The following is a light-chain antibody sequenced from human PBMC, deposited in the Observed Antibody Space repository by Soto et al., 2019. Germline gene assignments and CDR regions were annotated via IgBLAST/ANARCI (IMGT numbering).Light chain of an antibody. J-gene: IGKJ4*01. CDR1: QDIRNN. Sequence: DIQMTQSPSSLSASIGDRITITCRATQDIRNNLAWFQKKPGKAPKSLIYAASILQSGVPSKFSGSGYGTYFTLTISSLQPEDVATYYCQQYERYPLTFAGGTKVEI. CDR3: QQYERYPLT. CDR2: AAS. V-gene: IGKV1-16*02.